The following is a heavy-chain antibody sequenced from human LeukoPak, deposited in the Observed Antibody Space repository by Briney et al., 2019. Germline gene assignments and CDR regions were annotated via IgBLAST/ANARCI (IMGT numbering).Heavy chain of an antibody. CDR1: GFAFSDYW. CDR2: MNEDGSEK. CDR3: ARARRGGYDY. D-gene: IGHD5-24*01. J-gene: IGHJ4*02. Sequence: GGSLRLSCAASGFAFSDYWMSWVGQAPGKGLEWVANMNEDGSEKHYVDSVKGRFTISRDNAQDSLYLQMNSLRAEDTAVYYCARARRGGYDYWGQGTLVTVSS. V-gene: IGHV3-7*01.